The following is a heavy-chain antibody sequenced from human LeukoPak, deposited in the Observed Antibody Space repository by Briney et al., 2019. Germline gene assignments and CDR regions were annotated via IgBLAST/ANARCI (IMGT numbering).Heavy chain of an antibody. CDR2: ISINGGST. Sequence: GRSLRLSCSASGLTFDNFAMHWVRQAPGKGLEYVLAISINGGSTYYADSVKGRFTTSRDNSNNMLYLQMSSLRVEDTAVYYCVKGREAAAGRGFDYWGQGTLVTVSS. J-gene: IGHJ4*02. V-gene: IGHV3-64D*06. CDR3: VKGREAAAGRGFDY. D-gene: IGHD6-13*01. CDR1: GLTFDNFA.